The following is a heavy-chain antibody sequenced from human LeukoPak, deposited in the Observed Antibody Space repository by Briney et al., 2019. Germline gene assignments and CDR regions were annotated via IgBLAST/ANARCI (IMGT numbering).Heavy chain of an antibody. CDR1: GFPFSSYA. Sequence: GGSLRLSCAASGFPFSSYAMSWVRQAPGKGLEWVSTISNSDDSTYYADSVKGRFTISRDNSENTLFLRMNSLRAEDTAVYYCAKATGYLLWGQGTPVIVSS. J-gene: IGHJ4*02. V-gene: IGHV3-23*01. CDR3: AKATGYLL. CDR2: ISNSDDST. D-gene: IGHD1-14*01.